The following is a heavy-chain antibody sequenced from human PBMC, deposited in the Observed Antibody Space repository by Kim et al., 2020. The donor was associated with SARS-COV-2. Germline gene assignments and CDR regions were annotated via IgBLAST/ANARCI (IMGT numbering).Heavy chain of an antibody. CDR3: AKGVTNSGFDY. V-gene: IGHV3-23*01. J-gene: IGHJ4*02. Sequence: GGSLRRSCVASGFTFSTSPMGWVRQAPGEGLEWVSRISWDGTRTYYADSVKGRVTMSSDKSKNTVYLHMNSLRVEDTAVYYCAKGVTNSGFDYWGQGTQVTVSS. D-gene: IGHD4-17*01. CDR1: GFTFSTSP. CDR2: ISWDGTRT.